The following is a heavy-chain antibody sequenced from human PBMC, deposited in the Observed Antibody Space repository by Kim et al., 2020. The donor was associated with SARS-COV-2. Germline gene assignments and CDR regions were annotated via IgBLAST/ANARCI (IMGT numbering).Heavy chain of an antibody. J-gene: IGHJ4*02. CDR3: AKDRRLAAADTNFDY. V-gene: IGHV3-23*01. Sequence: DSVKGRFTISRDNSKNTLYLQMNSLRAEDTAVYYCAKDRRLAAADTNFDYWGRGTLVTVSS. D-gene: IGHD6-13*01.